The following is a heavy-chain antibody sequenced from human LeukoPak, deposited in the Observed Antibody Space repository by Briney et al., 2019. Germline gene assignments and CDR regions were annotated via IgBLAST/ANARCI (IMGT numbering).Heavy chain of an antibody. J-gene: IGHJ5*02. D-gene: IGHD3-22*01. Sequence: GGSLRLSCAASGFTFSSYSMNWVRQAPGKGLEWVSSIISSSSYIYYADSVKGRFTISRDNAKNSLYLQMNSLRAEDTAVYYCARDGEYYYDSSGYYYPNWFDPWGQGTLSPSPQ. CDR3: ARDGEYYYDSSGYYYPNWFDP. CDR1: GFTFSSYS. V-gene: IGHV3-21*01. CDR2: IISSSSYI.